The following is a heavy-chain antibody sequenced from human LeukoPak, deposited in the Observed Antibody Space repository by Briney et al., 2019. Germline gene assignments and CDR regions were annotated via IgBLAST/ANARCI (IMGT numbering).Heavy chain of an antibody. CDR2: IYYSGST. J-gene: IGHJ5*02. Sequence: SETLSLTCSVSGGSISSYYWSWIRQPPGKGLEWIGYIYYSGSTNYNPSLKSRVTISVDTSKNQFSLKLSSVTAADTAVYYCARVGSSSFAYWFDPWGQGTLVTVSS. CDR1: GGSISSYY. CDR3: ARVGSSSFAYWFDP. V-gene: IGHV4-59*01. D-gene: IGHD6-13*01.